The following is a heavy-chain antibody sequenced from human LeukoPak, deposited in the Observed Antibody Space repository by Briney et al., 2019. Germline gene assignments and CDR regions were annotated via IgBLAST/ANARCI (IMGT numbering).Heavy chain of an antibody. CDR3: ARAIDYGYPGGY. CDR1: RFTFSNFW. J-gene: IGHJ4*02. D-gene: IGHD4-17*01. CDR2: IKQDGTEK. Sequence: PGGSLRLSCVASRFTFSNFWMSWVRQAPGKGLEWVANIKQDGTEKYYVDSVKGRFTVSRDNAKNSLYLQMNSLRAEDTAVYYCARAIDYGYPGGYWGQGTLVTVSS. V-gene: IGHV3-7*01.